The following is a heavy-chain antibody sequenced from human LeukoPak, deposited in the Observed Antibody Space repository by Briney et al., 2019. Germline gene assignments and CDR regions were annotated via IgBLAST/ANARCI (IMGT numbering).Heavy chain of an antibody. J-gene: IGHJ4*02. Sequence: GRSLRLSCDVSGVTFSTSEMNWVRQSPGKGLEWISYISGSGSVISYADSVKGRFTISRDNAKNSLYLQMNSLRAEDTALYYCAKAFIPWNYYDSSGLDYWGQGTLVTVSS. D-gene: IGHD3-22*01. CDR1: GVTFSTSE. CDR2: ISGSGSVI. CDR3: AKAFIPWNYYDSSGLDY. V-gene: IGHV3-48*03.